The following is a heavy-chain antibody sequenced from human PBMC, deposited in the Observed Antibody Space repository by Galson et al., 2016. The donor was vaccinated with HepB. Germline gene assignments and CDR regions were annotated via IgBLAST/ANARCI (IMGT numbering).Heavy chain of an antibody. D-gene: IGHD3-3*01. V-gene: IGHV3-30-3*01. CDR3: AGGLYDFWSGPSRRAFDI. Sequence: SLRLSCAASGFTFSNYAIHWVRQAPGRGLEWVAVISFDGSNKYYAASVKGRFTISRDNAKNSLYLQMNSLRAEDTAVYYCAGGLYDFWSGPSRRAFDIWGRGTLVTVSS. J-gene: IGHJ2*01. CDR2: ISFDGSNK. CDR1: GFTFSNYA.